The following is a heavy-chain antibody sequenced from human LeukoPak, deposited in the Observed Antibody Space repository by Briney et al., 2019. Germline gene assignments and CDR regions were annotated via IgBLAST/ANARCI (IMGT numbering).Heavy chain of an antibody. J-gene: IGHJ4*02. CDR2: INPSGGST. V-gene: IGHV1-46*01. CDR3: AREEDIVVVPAARGGGFDY. D-gene: IGHD2-2*01. Sequence: ASVKVSCKAPGYTFTSYYMHWVRQAPGQGLEWMGIINPSGGSTSYAQKFQGRVTMTRDMSTSTVYMELSSLRSEDTAVYYCAREEDIVVVPAARGGGFDYWGQGTLVTVSS. CDR1: GYTFTSYY.